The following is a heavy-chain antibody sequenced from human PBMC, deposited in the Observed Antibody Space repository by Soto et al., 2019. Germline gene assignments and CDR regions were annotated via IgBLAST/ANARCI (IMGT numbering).Heavy chain of an antibody. D-gene: IGHD6-19*01. J-gene: IGHJ6*02. Sequence: SQTLSLTCAISGDSVSSNNAAWTWIRQSPSRGLEWLGRTYYRSKWYDDYAVSVKSRITINPDTSKNQFSLQLNSVTPGDTAVYYCLTLRHGSAGFYYYGMDVWGQGTTVTVSS. V-gene: IGHV6-1*01. CDR3: LTLRHGSAGFYYYGMDV. CDR1: GDSVSSNNAA. CDR2: TYYRSKWYD.